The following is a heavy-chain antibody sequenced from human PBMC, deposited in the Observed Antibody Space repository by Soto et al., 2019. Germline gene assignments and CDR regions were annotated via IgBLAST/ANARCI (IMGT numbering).Heavy chain of an antibody. Sequence: GESRKISCKGSGYSFTSYWIGWVRQMPGKGLEWMGIIYPGDSDTRYSPSFQGQVTISADKSISTAHLQWSSLKASDTAMYYCASRSVSGTYVFDYWGQGTLVSVSS. V-gene: IGHV5-51*01. CDR1: GYSFTSYW. CDR3: ASRSVSGTYVFDY. J-gene: IGHJ4*01. CDR2: IYPGDSDT. D-gene: IGHD3-16*01.